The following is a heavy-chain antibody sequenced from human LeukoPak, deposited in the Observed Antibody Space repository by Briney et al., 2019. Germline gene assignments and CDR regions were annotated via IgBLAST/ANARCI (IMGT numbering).Heavy chain of an antibody. J-gene: IGHJ6*03. CDR1: GGSISSGSYY. Sequence: SETLSLTCTVSGGSISSGSYYWRWIRQPAGKGLEWIGRIYTSGSTNYNPSLKSRVTISLDTSKNQFSLKLSSVTAADTAVYYCARDGVLDYYYYYMDVWGKGTTVTVSS. CDR2: IYTSGST. CDR3: ARDGVLDYYYYYMDV. V-gene: IGHV4-61*02. D-gene: IGHD3-16*01.